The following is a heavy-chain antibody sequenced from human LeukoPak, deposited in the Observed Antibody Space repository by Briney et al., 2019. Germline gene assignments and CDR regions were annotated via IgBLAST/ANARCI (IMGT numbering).Heavy chain of an antibody. CDR3: AIVRGTALTAYPGYFDY. Sequence: ASVKVSCKAFGYTCTSYGISWVRQAPGQGLEWMGWMSIYTGNTKYGEKFQARATMTRDTSTSTAYLEVRSLSSYDTAVYYCAIVRGTALTAYPGYFDYWGQGTLVTVSS. J-gene: IGHJ4*02. D-gene: IGHD2-21*02. CDR1: GYTCTSYG. CDR2: MSIYTGNT. V-gene: IGHV1-18*04.